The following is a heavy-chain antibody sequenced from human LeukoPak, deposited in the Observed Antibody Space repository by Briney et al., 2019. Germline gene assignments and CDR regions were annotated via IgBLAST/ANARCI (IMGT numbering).Heavy chain of an antibody. Sequence: GGSPRLSCAASGFSFSGYWMSWVRQAPGKGLEWVANIKMDGSEKYYVDSVEGRFTISRDNAKNSLYLQMSSLRAEDTAVYYCARGGRYYFDSWGQGTLVSVSS. CDR3: ARGGRYYFDS. J-gene: IGHJ4*02. CDR2: IKMDGSEK. CDR1: GFSFSGYW. V-gene: IGHV3-7*04. D-gene: IGHD3-10*01.